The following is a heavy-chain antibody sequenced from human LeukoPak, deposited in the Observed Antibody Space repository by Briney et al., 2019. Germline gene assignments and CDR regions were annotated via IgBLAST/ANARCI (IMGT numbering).Heavy chain of an antibody. Sequence: KPSETPSLTCAVYGGSFSGYYWSWIRQPPRKGLEWIGENNHSGSTNYNPSLKSRVTISVDTSKNQFSLKLSSVTAADTAVYYCARMGGYGRWLRPGAVGYWGQGTLVTVSS. J-gene: IGHJ4*02. V-gene: IGHV4-34*01. CDR2: NNHSGST. CDR3: ARMGGYGRWLRPGAVGY. D-gene: IGHD5-12*01. CDR1: GGSFSGYY.